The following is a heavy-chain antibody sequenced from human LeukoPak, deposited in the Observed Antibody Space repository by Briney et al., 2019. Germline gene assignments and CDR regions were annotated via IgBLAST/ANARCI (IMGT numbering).Heavy chain of an antibody. CDR1: GFTFDDYA. V-gene: IGHV3-9*01. D-gene: IGHD2/OR15-2a*01. CDR3: AKASGEYYFDY. Sequence: GRSLRLSCAASGFTFDDYAMHWVRQAPGKGLEWVSGISWSSGSIGYADSVKGRFTISRDNAKNSLYLQMNSLRAEDTALYYCAKASGEYYFDYWGQGTLVTVSS. J-gene: IGHJ4*02. CDR2: ISWSSGSI.